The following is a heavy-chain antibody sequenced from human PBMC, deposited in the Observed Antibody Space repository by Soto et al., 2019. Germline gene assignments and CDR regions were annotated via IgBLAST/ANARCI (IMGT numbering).Heavy chain of an antibody. V-gene: IGHV1-69*13. CDR3: ASRRCYDFLSYYGMDV. CDR1: GGTFSIYA. CDR2: IIPIFGTA. D-gene: IGHD3-3*01. J-gene: IGHJ6*02. Sequence: SVKVSCKASGGTFSIYAISWVQQAPGQGLEWMGGIIPIFGTANYAQKFQGRVTITADESTSTAYMELSSLRSEDTAVYYCASRRCYDFLSYYGMDVWGQGTTVTVSS.